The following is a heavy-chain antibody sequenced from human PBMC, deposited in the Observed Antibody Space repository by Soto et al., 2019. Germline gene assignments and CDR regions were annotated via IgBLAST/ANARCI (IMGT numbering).Heavy chain of an antibody. Sequence: ASVKVSCKASGYTFNMYGITWVRQAPGQGLEWMGWISAYNGNTNYAQKLQGRVTMTTDTSTSTAYMELRRLRSDDTAVYYCARQDVVVPRAIPEFEPWGQGTLVTVSS. D-gene: IGHD2-2*02. CDR1: GYTFNMYG. CDR3: ARQDVVVPRAIPEFEP. V-gene: IGHV1-18*04. CDR2: ISAYNGNT. J-gene: IGHJ5*02.